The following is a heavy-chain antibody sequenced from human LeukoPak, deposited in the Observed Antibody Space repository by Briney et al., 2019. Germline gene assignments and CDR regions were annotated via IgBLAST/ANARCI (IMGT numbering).Heavy chain of an antibody. CDR3: ASLTNTAMAP. CDR2: IYYSGST. J-gene: IGHJ5*02. Sequence: PSETLSLTCTVSRGSISSSSYYWGWLRQPPVKGLEWIGSIYYSGSTYYNPSLKSRVTISVDTSKNQFSLKLSSVTAADTAVYYCASLTNTAMAPWGQGTLVTVSS. D-gene: IGHD5-18*01. CDR1: RGSISSSSYY. V-gene: IGHV4-39*01.